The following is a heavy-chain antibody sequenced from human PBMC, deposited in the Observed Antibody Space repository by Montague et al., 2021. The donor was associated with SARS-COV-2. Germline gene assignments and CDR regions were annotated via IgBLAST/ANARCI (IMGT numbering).Heavy chain of an antibody. Sequence: SETLSLTCTVSGGSISSFYWSWFRQPPGKGLEWIGYISDSGSTNYNPSLTSRVTMSVDKSWNQFSPRLTSVTAADTAIYYCARKGGGRSDPAYWGQGTLVTVSS. V-gene: IGHV4-59*12. D-gene: IGHD1-26*01. CDR3: ARKGGGRSDPAY. CDR2: ISDSGST. J-gene: IGHJ4*02. CDR1: GGSISSFY.